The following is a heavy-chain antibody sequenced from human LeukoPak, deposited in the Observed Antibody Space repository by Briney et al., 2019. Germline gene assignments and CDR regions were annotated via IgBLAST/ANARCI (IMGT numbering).Heavy chain of an antibody. CDR1: GFTFSTYG. V-gene: IGHV3-30*02. J-gene: IGHJ4*02. D-gene: IGHD4-17*01. CDR3: AKVGDYGDYALDY. CDR2: IWNDGSKK. Sequence: GGSLRLSCAASGFTFSTYGMHWVRQAPVKGLEWVALIWNDGSKKYYAASVKGRFTISRDNSKNTLYLQMNSLRAEDTAVYYCAKVGDYGDYALDYWGQGTLVTVSS.